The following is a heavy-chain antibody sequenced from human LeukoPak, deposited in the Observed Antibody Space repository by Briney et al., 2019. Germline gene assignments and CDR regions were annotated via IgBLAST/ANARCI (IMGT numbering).Heavy chain of an antibody. D-gene: IGHD2-2*02. CDR1: GGTFSSYA. CDR3: ARVLVPAAIRNNWFDP. Sequence: ASVKVSCKASGGTFSSYAISWVRQAPGQGLEWMGGIIPIFGTANYAQKFQGRVTITADESTSTAYMELSSRRSEDTAVYYCARVLVPAAIRNNWFDPWGQGTLVTVSS. V-gene: IGHV1-69*13. J-gene: IGHJ5*02. CDR2: IIPIFGTA.